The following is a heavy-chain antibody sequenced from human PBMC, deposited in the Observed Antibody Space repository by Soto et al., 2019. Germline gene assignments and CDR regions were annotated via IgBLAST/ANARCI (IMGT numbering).Heavy chain of an antibody. CDR3: ARAPILVGVPPYETYFAS. Sequence: SVKVYWKASGGTFSNDVISWVRQAHGQGLEWMGGSIPIFGTANYAQKFQGRVTIIADESTSTAYMEVTSLRSEDTAVYYCARAPILVGVPPYETYFASWGQGTLVTVSS. J-gene: IGHJ4*02. CDR1: GGTFSNDV. V-gene: IGHV1-69*01. CDR2: SIPIFGTA. D-gene: IGHD3-3*01.